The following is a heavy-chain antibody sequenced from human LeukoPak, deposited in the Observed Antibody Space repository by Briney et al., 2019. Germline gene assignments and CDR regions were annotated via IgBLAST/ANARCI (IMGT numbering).Heavy chain of an antibody. J-gene: IGHJ4*02. Sequence: SETLSLTCTVSGGSISSYYWSWIRQPPGKGLEWIGYIHYSGSTNYNPSLKSRVTISVDTSKNQFSLKLSSVTAADTAVYYCARIPTVTFFDYWGQGTLVTVSS. D-gene: IGHD4-17*01. CDR1: GGSISSYY. CDR2: IHYSGST. CDR3: ARIPTVTFFDY. V-gene: IGHV4-59*12.